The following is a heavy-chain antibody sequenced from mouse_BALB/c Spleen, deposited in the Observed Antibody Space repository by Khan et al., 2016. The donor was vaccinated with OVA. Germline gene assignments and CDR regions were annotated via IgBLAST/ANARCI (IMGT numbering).Heavy chain of an antibody. CDR2: ISYSGNT. D-gene: IGHD1-1*01. CDR3: ARVYGGDFDY. CDR1: GYSITSDYA. Sequence: EVKLLESGPGLVKPSQSLSLICTVTGYSITSDYAWNWIQQFPGNKLEWMGFISYSGNTNYNPSLKSRISITRDTSKNQFFLHLNSVTTEDTATYYCARVYGGDFDYWGQGTTLTGSS. J-gene: IGHJ2*01. V-gene: IGHV3-2*02.